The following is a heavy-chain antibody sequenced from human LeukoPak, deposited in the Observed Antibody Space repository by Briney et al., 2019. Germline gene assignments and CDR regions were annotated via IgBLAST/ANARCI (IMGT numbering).Heavy chain of an antibody. Sequence: ASVKVSCKASGYTFTSYDINWVRQATGQGLEWMGWMNPNSGNTGYAQKFQGRVTMTRNTSISTAYMELSSLRSEDTAVYYCARVLKGAMKTKGLYHMDVWGKGTTVTVSS. CDR3: ARVLKGAMKTKGLYHMDV. CDR2: MNPNSGNT. D-gene: IGHD2-2*01. V-gene: IGHV1-8*01. J-gene: IGHJ6*03. CDR1: GYTFTSYD.